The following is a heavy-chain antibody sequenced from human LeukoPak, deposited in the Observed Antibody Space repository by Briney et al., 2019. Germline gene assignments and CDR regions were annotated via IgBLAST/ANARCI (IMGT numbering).Heavy chain of an antibody. CDR2: IYHSGCT. V-gene: IGHV4-38-2*02. CDR1: GYSITSGYY. Sequence: SETLSLTCTVSGYSITSGYYWGWLRQPPGKGLEWIGSIYHSGCTFYNPSLKSRVTISVDTSKNQFSLKLSSVTAADTAVYYCARDHYDSSGYLSFFDYWGQGTLVTVSS. CDR3: ARDHYDSSGYLSFFDY. D-gene: IGHD3-22*01. J-gene: IGHJ4*02.